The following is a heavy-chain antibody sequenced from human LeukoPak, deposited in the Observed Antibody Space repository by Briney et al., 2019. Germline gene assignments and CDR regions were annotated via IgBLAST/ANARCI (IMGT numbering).Heavy chain of an antibody. Sequence: SETLSLTCSVSGASVSSNYWSWIRQSPGKGLEWIGYVHYSGSYNSNPSLKSRVTTSVDTSRNQFSLKLSSVTAADTAVYYCARGSTGQYDPWGQGILVTVSS. CDR3: ARGSTGQYDP. CDR1: GASVSSNY. J-gene: IGHJ5*02. CDR2: VHYSGSY. D-gene: IGHD1-14*01. V-gene: IGHV4-59*02.